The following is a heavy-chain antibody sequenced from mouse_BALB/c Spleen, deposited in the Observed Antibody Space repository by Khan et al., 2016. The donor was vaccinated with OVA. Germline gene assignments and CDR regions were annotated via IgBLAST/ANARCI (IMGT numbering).Heavy chain of an antibody. CDR2: INPSSGYN. V-gene: IGHV1-4*01. Sequence: QVQLKQSGTELARPGASVKMSCKASGYSFTSYMMHWVKQRPGQGLEWIGDINPSSGYNNYNQKFKDKTTLTADKSSSTAYMQLSSLTYEASAVDYCARGGYGTFAYWGQGTLVTVSA. D-gene: IGHD1-1*01. J-gene: IGHJ3*01. CDR1: GYSFTSYM. CDR3: ARGGYGTFAY.